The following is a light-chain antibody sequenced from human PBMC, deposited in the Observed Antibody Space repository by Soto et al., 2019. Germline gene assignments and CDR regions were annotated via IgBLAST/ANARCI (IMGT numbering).Light chain of an antibody. Sequence: AIQMTQSPSSLSASVGDRVTITCRASQFIRNDLGWYQQKPGKAPKLLIFAATHLKSGVPSRFIGSGSGTDFTLTISSLQPEDFATYYCLHDYDYPITGGRGTRLEIK. CDR1: QFIRND. J-gene: IGKJ5*01. CDR3: LHDYDYPIT. CDR2: AAT. V-gene: IGKV1-6*01.